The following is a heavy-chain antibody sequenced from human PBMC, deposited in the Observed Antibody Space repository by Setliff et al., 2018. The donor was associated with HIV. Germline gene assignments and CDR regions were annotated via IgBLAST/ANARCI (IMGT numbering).Heavy chain of an antibody. CDR3: ARAIRQLGGFDY. CDR1: GGSVMSSVYY. J-gene: IGHJ4*02. V-gene: IGHV4-39*07. CDR2: ISFSGT. Sequence: SETLSLTCSVSGGSVMSSVYYWAWIRQPPGKGLEWIGSISFSGTYLNPSLKSRVTISVDTSKNQFSLKLSSVTAADTAVYYCARAIRQLGGFDYWGQGTLVTVSS. D-gene: IGHD6-13*01.